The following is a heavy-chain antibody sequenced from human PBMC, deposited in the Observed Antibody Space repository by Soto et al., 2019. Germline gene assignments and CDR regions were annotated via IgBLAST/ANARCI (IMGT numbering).Heavy chain of an antibody. J-gene: IGHJ3*02. D-gene: IGHD3-22*01. V-gene: IGHV3-30*03. CDR2: ISYDGSNK. CDR1: GFTFSSYG. Sequence: SLRLSCAASGFTFSSYGMHWVRQAPGKGLEWVAVISYDGSNKYYADSVKGRFTISRDNAENSLYLQMNSLGAEDTALYYCVRDQLYYYDIFGRPLNGFDIWGQGTMVTVSS. CDR3: VRDQLYYYDIFGRPLNGFDI.